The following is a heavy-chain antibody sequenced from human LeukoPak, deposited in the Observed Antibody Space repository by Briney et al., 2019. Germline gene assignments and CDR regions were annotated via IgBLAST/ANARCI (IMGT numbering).Heavy chain of an antibody. V-gene: IGHV3-53*01. CDR2: IYSDNT. J-gene: IGHJ4*02. CDR3: ARRAGAYSHPYDY. CDR1: GFTFSNAW. Sequence: GGSLRLSCAASGFTFSNAWMSWVRQAPGKGLEWVSFIYSDNTHYSYSVKGRFTISIDNSKNTLYLQMNSLRAEDTAVYYCARRAGAYSHPYDYWGQGTLVTVSS. D-gene: IGHD4/OR15-4a*01.